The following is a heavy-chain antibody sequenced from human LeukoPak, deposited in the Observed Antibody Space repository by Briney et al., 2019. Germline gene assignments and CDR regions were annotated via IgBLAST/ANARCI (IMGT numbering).Heavy chain of an antibody. CDR3: AKDVWDIAVVPAAPFDY. CDR1: GFTFSSYG. V-gene: IGHV3-23*01. Sequence: GGSLRLSCAASGFTFSSYGMSWVRQAPGKGLEWVSSIYGRGGSTYYADSVKGRFTSSRDNSKNTPYLQMNSLRAEDTAVYYCAKDVWDIAVVPAAPFDYWGQGTLVTVSS. D-gene: IGHD2-2*01. J-gene: IGHJ4*02. CDR2: IYGRGGST.